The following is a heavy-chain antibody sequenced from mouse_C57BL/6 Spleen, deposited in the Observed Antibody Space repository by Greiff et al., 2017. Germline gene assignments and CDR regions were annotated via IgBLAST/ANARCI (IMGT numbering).Heavy chain of an antibody. CDR2: IDPETGGT. CDR3: TRRTVLPTGFDY. V-gene: IGHV1-15*01. CDR1: GYTFTDYE. Sequence: VKLMESGAELVRPGASVTLSCKASGYTFTDYEMHWVKQTPVHGLEWIGAIDPETGGTAYNQKFKGKAILTADKSSSTAYMELRSLTSEDSAVYYCTRRTVLPTGFDYWGQGTTLTVSS. D-gene: IGHD5-5*01. J-gene: IGHJ2*01.